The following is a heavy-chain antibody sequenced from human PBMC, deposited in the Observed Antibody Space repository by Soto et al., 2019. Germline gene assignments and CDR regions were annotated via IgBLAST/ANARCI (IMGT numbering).Heavy chain of an antibody. V-gene: IGHV4-59*01. CDR1: GGSISSYY. Sequence: SETLSLTCTVFGGSISSYYWSWIRQPPGKGLEWIGYIYYSGSTNYNPSLKSRVTISVDTSKNQFSLKLSSVTAADTAVYYCASFIAAAGSRAFDIWGQGTMVTVSS. CDR3: ASFIAAAGSRAFDI. J-gene: IGHJ3*02. CDR2: IYYSGST. D-gene: IGHD6-13*01.